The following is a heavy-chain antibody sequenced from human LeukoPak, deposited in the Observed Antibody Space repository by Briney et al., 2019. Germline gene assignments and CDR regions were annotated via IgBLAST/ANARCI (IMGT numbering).Heavy chain of an antibody. CDR1: GGTFSSYA. CDR2: IIPIFGIA. V-gene: IGHV1-69*04. D-gene: IGHD4-17*01. CDR3: AGSPYGDYGFTTSSFDY. Sequence: SVKVSCKASGGTFSSYAISWVRQAPGQGLEWMGRIIPIFGIANYAQKSQGRVTITADKSTSTAYMELSSLRSEDTAVYYCAGSPYGDYGFTTSSFDYWGQGTLVTVSS. J-gene: IGHJ4*02.